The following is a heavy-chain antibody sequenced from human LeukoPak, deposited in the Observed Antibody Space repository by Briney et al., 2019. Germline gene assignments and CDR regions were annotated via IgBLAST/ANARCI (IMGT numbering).Heavy chain of an antibody. D-gene: IGHD4-17*01. CDR3: AKDRADNGDRLRFDP. J-gene: IGHJ5*02. CDR2: ISGGGGRT. Sequence: PGGSLRLSCAASGFSLSTYAMSWVRQAPGKGPEWVSAISGGGGRTYYADSVKGRFTISRDNSKNTLYLQMDSLRAEDTAVYYCAKDRADNGDRLRFDPWGQGTLVTVSS. V-gene: IGHV3-23*01. CDR1: GFSLSTYA.